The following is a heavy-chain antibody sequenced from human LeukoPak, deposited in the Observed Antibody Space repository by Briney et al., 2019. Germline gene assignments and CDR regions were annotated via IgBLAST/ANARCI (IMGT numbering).Heavy chain of an antibody. CDR3: ARDTADSSGPWPTGGWFDP. V-gene: IGHV4-61*01. J-gene: IGHJ5*02. Sequence: SETLSLTCTVSGGSISSSSYYWSWIRQPPGKGLEWIGYIYYSGSTNYNPSLKSRVTISVDTSKNQFSLKLSSVTAADTAVYYCARDTADSSGPWPTGGWFDPWGQGTLVTVSS. CDR2: IYYSGST. D-gene: IGHD6-19*01. CDR1: GGSISSSSYY.